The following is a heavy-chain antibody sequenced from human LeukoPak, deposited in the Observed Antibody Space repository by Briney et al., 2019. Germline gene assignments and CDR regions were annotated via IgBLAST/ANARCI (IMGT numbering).Heavy chain of an antibody. V-gene: IGHV1-18*01. J-gene: IGHJ4*02. CDR3: AMSRHIAARSMYYFDY. Sequence: ASVKVSCKASGYTFTSYGISWVRQAPGQGLEWMGWISAYNGNTNYAQKLQGRVTMTTDTSTSTAYMELRSLRSDDTAVYYCAMSRHIAARSMYYFDYWGQGTLVTVSS. CDR1: GYTFTSYG. D-gene: IGHD6-6*01. CDR2: ISAYNGNT.